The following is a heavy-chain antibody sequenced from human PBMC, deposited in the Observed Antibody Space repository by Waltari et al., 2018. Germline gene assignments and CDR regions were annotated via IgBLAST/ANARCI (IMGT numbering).Heavy chain of an antibody. CDR3: ARDLYDYVWGSYRYGWFDP. J-gene: IGHJ5*02. D-gene: IGHD3-16*02. CDR1: GGSISSYY. CDR2: IYYSGST. V-gene: IGHV4-59*01. Sequence: QVQLQESGPGLVKPSETLSLTCPVSGGSISSYYWSWIRQPPGRGLEWIGYIYYSGSTNYNPSLKSRVTISVDTSKNQFSLKLSSVTAADTAVYYCARDLYDYVWGSYRYGWFDPWGQGTLVTVSS.